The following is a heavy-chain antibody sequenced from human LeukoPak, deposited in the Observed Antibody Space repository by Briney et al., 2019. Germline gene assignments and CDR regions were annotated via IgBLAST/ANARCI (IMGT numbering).Heavy chain of an antibody. CDR3: ARDRMGIAVAGTGDY. Sequence: GGSLRLSCAASGFTFSSYSMNWVRQAPGKGLEWVSSISSSSSYIYYADSVKGRFTISRDNAKNSLYLQMNSLRAEDTAVYYCARDRMGIAVAGTGDYWGQGTLVTVSS. CDR2: ISSSSSYI. J-gene: IGHJ4*02. D-gene: IGHD6-19*01. CDR1: GFTFSSYS. V-gene: IGHV3-21*01.